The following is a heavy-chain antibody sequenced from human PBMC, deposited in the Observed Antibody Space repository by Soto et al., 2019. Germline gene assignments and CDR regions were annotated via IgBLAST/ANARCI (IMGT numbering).Heavy chain of an antibody. CDR2: IYYRGST. J-gene: IGHJ6*02. Sequence: QLQLQESGPGLVKPSETLSLTCTVSGGSIGSGEYYWGWIRQPPGKGLEWIGIIYYRGSTYYNPSLKSRVTMSRDTSKHQLSLKLRSVTAADTAVYYCARTIPNSGFRRGMDVWGQGTTVTVSS. CDR1: GGSIGSGEYY. V-gene: IGHV4-39*01. D-gene: IGHD6-19*01. CDR3: ARTIPNSGFRRGMDV.